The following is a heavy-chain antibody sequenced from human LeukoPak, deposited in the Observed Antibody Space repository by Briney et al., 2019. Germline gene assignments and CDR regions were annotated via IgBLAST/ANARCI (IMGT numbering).Heavy chain of an antibody. D-gene: IGHD3-10*01. V-gene: IGHV3-74*01. J-gene: IGHJ3*02. CDR1: GFTFVTYW. CDR2: INSDGSST. Sequence: PGGSLRLSCAVTGFTFVTYWMHWVRQAPGKGLVWVSRINSDGSSTSYADSVKGRFTISRDNAKNTLYLQMNSLRAEDKAVYYCARSMVRGDIWGQGTMVTVSS. CDR3: ARSMVRGDI.